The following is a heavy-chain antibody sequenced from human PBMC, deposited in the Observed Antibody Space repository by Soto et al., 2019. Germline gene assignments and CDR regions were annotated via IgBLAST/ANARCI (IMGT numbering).Heavy chain of an antibody. V-gene: IGHV4-4*02. CDR2: VYHSGST. J-gene: IGHJ4*02. CDR3: ARMGSPMPTGRLDS. D-gene: IGHD1-26*01. Sequence: QVQLQESGPGLVKPSGTLSLTCAVSGCSISSGDWWSWVRQHPGKGLEWIGEVYHSGSTNYSPSLQSRLTISIYKSNNHFSLRLTSVTDADTAVYYCARMGSPMPTGRLDSWGQGTLVTVSA. CDR1: GCSISSGDW.